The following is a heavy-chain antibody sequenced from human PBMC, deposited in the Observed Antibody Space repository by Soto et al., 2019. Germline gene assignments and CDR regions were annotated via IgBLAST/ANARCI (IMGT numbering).Heavy chain of an antibody. CDR1: GFTFSSYA. Sequence: GGSLRLSCAASGFTFSSYAMSWVRQAPGKGLEWVSAISGSGGSTYYADSVKGRFTISRDNSKNTLYLQMNSLRAEDTAVYYCAKDASLLMITFGGVIAPDYWGQGTLVTVSS. J-gene: IGHJ4*02. D-gene: IGHD3-16*02. V-gene: IGHV3-23*01. CDR3: AKDASLLMITFGGVIAPDY. CDR2: ISGSGGST.